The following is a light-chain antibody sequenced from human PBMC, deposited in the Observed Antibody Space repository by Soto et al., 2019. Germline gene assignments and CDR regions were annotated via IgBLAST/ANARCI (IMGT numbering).Light chain of an antibody. J-gene: IGKJ4*01. CDR1: QAVNTR. Sequence: EIVLTQSPATLSSFPGDRVTLSCRASQAVNTRLAWYQHKPGQAPRLLISGASTGATGIPARFSGSGSGTEFTLTISSLQSEGCAIYYCQQYHTWPITFGGGTKVDIK. CDR3: QQYHTWPIT. V-gene: IGKV3-15*01. CDR2: GAS.